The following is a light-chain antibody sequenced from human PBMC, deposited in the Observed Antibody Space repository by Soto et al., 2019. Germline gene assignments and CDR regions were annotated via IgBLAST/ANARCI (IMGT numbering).Light chain of an antibody. V-gene: IGKV3-15*01. CDR3: QQYKDWPTT. J-gene: IGKJ1*01. CDR2: GAS. Sequence: EIVLTQSPATLSSFPGDRVTLSCRASQYINTRLAWYQHRPGQAPRLLIYGASTRATGIPARFSGSGAGTDFTLTITSLQSEDFGVYFCQQYKDWPTTFGQGTKVDIK. CDR1: QYINTR.